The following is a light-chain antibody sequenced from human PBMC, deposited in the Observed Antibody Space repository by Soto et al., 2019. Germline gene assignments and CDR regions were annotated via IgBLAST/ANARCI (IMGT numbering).Light chain of an antibody. CDR1: PSVSSN. J-gene: IGKJ4*01. V-gene: IGKV3-15*01. Sequence: EILMTQSPATLSVSPGERATLSCRASPSVSSNLAWYQQKPGQAPRLLIYGASTRATGIPARFSGSGSGTEFTLTLSSLQSEDFAVYYCQQYNNWPPLTFGGGTKVEIK. CDR3: QQYNNWPPLT. CDR2: GAS.